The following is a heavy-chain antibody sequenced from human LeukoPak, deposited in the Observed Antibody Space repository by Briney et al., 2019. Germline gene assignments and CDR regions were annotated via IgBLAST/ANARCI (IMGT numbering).Heavy chain of an antibody. D-gene: IGHD7-27*01. V-gene: IGHV4-59*08. CDR3: ARHTPNRGGDAFDI. CDR1: GGSMNNYY. J-gene: IGHJ3*02. CDR2: IYYSGST. Sequence: SETLSLTCTVSGGSMNNYYWIWIRQPPRKGLEWIGYIYYSGSTTYNPSLKSRVTMSVDTSKTQFSLQLSSVTAADTAVYYCARHTPNRGGDAFDIWGQGAMVTVSS.